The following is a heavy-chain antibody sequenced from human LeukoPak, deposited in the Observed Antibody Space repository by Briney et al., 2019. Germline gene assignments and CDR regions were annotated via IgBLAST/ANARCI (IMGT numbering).Heavy chain of an antibody. V-gene: IGHV4-39*07. CDR3: ASYYYDSSGYYYGFLVDY. Sequence: PSETLSLTCTVSGGSISSSSYYWGWIRQPPGKGLEWIGSIYYSGSTYYNPSLKSRVTISVDTSKNQFSLKLSSVTAADTAVYYCASYYYDSSGYYYGFLVDYWGQGTLVTVSS. J-gene: IGHJ4*02. CDR1: GGSISSSSYY. D-gene: IGHD3-22*01. CDR2: IYYSGST.